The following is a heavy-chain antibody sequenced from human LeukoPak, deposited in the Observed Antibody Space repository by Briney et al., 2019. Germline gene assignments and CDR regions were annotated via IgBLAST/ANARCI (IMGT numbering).Heavy chain of an antibody. V-gene: IGHV3-48*03. D-gene: IGHD1-26*01. Sequence: GGSLRLSCAASGFTFSSYEMNWVRQAPGKGLEWVSYISSSGSTIYYADSVKGRFTISRDNAKNSLYLQMNSLRAEDTAVYYCTRDKGEGYFDYWGQGTLVTVSS. CDR2: ISSSGSTI. J-gene: IGHJ4*02. CDR1: GFTFSSYE. CDR3: TRDKGEGYFDY.